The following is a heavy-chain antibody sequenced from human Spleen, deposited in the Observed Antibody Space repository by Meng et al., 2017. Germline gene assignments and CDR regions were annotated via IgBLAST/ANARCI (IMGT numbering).Heavy chain of an antibody. V-gene: IGHV3-30*07. D-gene: IGHD1-1*01. CDR2: ISYDGSNK. J-gene: IGHJ4*02. CDR3: ATKTTELDN. CDR1: GFTFSSYA. Sequence: QVQLVEAGGGVVQPGRYLRLSWAASGFTFSSYAMHWVRQAPGKGLEWVAVISYDGSNKYYADSVKGRFTISRDNSKNTLYLQMNSLRAEDTAVYYCATKTTELDNWGQGTLVTVSS.